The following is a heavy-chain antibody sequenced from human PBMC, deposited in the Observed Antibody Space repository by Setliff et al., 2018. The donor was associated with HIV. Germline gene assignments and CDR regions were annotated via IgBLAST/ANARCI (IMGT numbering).Heavy chain of an antibody. J-gene: IGHJ5*02. CDR1: GVSISNYY. D-gene: IGHD3-22*01. V-gene: IGHV4-59*01. CDR2: MYYSGNT. CDR3: AGVLSSGYYDGP. Sequence: PSETLSLTCTVSGVSISNYYWSWIRQPPGKGLEWIGYMYYSGNTNYNPSLKSRVTISADTSKNQFSLKLRSVTAADTAVYYCAGVLSSGYYDGPWGQGTLVTVSS.